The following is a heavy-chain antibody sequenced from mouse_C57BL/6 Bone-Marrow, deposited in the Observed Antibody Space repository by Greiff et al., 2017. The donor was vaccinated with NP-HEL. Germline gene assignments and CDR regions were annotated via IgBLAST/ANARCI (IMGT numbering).Heavy chain of an antibody. Sequence: VMLVESGAELVRPGTSVKVSCKASGYAFTNYLIEWVKQRPGQGLEWIGVINPGSGGTNYNEKFKGKATLTADKSSSTAYMQLSSLTSEDSAVYFCARHRGFAYWGQGTLVTVSA. CDR2: INPGSGGT. J-gene: IGHJ3*01. CDR1: GYAFTNYL. V-gene: IGHV1-54*01. CDR3: ARHRGFAY.